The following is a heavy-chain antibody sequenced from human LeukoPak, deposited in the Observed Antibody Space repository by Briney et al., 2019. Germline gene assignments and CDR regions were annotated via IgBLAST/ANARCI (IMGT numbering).Heavy chain of an antibody. CDR3: ASSIAGAGEY. V-gene: IGHV4-61*02. D-gene: IGHD6-13*01. CDR1: GGSISSGSYY. CDR2: IYTSGST. Sequence: SQTLSLTCTVSGGSISSGSYYWSWIRQPAGKGLEWIGRIYTSGSTNYNPSLKSRVTISVDTSKNQFSLKLSSVTAADTAVYYCASSIAGAGEYWGQGTLVTVSS. J-gene: IGHJ4*02.